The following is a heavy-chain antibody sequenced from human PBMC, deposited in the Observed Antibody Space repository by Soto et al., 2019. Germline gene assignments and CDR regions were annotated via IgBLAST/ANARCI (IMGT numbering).Heavy chain of an antibody. D-gene: IGHD3-10*01. V-gene: IGHV1-69*01. Sequence: QVQLVQSGAEVKKPGSSVKVSCKASGGTLSNYALSWVRQAPGQELEWVGGIIPIFGTSNYAQNFQGRVTSTADESTSTACMGLCSLRSAVTAVYYCARGVRTGFYGMDVWGQGPTVAVSS. CDR1: GGTLSNYA. CDR3: ARGVRTGFYGMDV. CDR2: IIPIFGTS. J-gene: IGHJ6*02.